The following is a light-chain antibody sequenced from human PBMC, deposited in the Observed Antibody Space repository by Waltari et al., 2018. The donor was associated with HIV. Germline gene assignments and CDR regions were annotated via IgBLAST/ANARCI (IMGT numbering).Light chain of an antibody. J-gene: IGLJ2*01. CDR1: SANIGAGHD. CDR2: GDT. Sequence: QAVLTQPPSVSGAPGQRVTISCTGSSANIGAGHDVHWYQQLPGTAPKPLIYGDTHRPSGVPDRFSGSKSGTSASLAIAGLQTEDEAVFYCQSFDSSLSNLVVFGGGTKVTVL. V-gene: IGLV1-40*01. CDR3: QSFDSSLSNLVV.